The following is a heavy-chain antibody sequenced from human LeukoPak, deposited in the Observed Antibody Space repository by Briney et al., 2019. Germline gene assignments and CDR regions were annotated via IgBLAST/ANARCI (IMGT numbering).Heavy chain of an antibody. V-gene: IGHV3-64D*06. CDR2: ISSNGGSA. D-gene: IGHD2-15*01. CDR1: GFTFSSYA. Sequence: GGSLRLSCSASGFTFSSYAMHWVRQAPGKGLEYVSAISSNGGSAYYADSVKGRFTISRDNSKKTLYLQMSSLRAEDTAVYYCVKDRNIVVVVAATLLLDYWGQGTRVTASS. CDR3: VKDRNIVVVVAATLLLDY. J-gene: IGHJ4*02.